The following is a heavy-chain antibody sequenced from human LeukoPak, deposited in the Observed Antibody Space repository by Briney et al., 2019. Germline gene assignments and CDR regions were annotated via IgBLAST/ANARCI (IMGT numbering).Heavy chain of an antibody. CDR1: GGTFSSYA. Sequence: SVKVSCKASGGTFSSYAISWVRQAPGQGLEWMGGIIPIFGTANYAQKFQGRVTITADESTSTAYMELSSLRSEDTAVYYCATLGVVPAAHIDYWGQGILVTVSS. CDR2: IIPIFGTA. V-gene: IGHV1-69*01. J-gene: IGHJ4*02. D-gene: IGHD2-2*01. CDR3: ATLGVVPAAHIDY.